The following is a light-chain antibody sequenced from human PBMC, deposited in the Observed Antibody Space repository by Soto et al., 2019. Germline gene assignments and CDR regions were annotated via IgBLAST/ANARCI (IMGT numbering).Light chain of an antibody. Sequence: DIDISQSPSSLSASVGDVVTITCRASQSINSYLNCYQEEPGKAPKFLIYAATSFQRGVPSRFSGSGSGTDFTLTISSLQPEDFATYYCQQSYSTPITFGQGTRLEIK. CDR2: AAT. CDR3: QQSYSTPIT. CDR1: QSINSY. V-gene: IGKV1-39*01. J-gene: IGKJ5*01.